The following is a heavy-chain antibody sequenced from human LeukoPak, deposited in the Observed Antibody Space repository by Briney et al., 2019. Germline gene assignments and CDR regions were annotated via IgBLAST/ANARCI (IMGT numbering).Heavy chain of an antibody. V-gene: IGHV1-69*05. CDR2: IMPLFGTA. CDR3: ARDVHGDYGSGWFDP. J-gene: IGHJ5*02. CDR1: GGTFNNSA. D-gene: IGHD4-17*01. Sequence: SVKVSCKASGGTFNNSAISWVRQAPGQGLEWLGGIMPLFGTAGYAQKFQGRVTITKDESTRTVSLELTSLTSDDTAVYYCARDVHGDYGSGWFDPWGQGTLVSVSS.